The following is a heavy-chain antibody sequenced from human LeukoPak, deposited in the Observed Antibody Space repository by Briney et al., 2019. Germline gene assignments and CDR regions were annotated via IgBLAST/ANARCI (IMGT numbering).Heavy chain of an antibody. Sequence: PGGSLRLSCAASGFTFSTYDMNWVRQAPGKGLEWVSRISGSGDRTDYGDSVKGRFTISRDNSKNTLYLQMNTLRAEDTAVYYCTANYNYWGQGTLVTVSS. J-gene: IGHJ4*02. V-gene: IGHV3-23*01. D-gene: IGHD3-10*01. CDR1: GFTFSTYD. CDR3: TANYNY. CDR2: ISGSGDRT.